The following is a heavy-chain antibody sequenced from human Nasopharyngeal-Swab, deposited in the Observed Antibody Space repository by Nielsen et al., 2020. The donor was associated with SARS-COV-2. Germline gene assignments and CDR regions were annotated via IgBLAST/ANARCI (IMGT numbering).Heavy chain of an antibody. CDR2: LKSGGGT. CDR3: ARVRQSGAYFPFDS. V-gene: IGHV3-53*01. D-gene: IGHD1-26*01. Sequence: GGSLRLSCAVSGLTVSSTYMSWVRQAPGKGLEWVSLLKSGGGTFYADSVRGRFTISRDNSRNTVYLQMNSLRAEDTAVYYCARVRQSGAYFPFDSWGLGTLVTVSS. CDR1: GLTVSSTY. J-gene: IGHJ4*02.